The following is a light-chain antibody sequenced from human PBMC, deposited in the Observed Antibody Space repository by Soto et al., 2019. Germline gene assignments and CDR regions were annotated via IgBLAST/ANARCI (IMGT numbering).Light chain of an antibody. J-gene: IGKJ5*01. CDR3: QQRSNWTIT. CDR2: DAS. CDR1: QSVTSY. V-gene: IGKV3-11*01. Sequence: EIVLTQSPATLSLSPGERATLSGRVSQSVTSYLAWYQQTPGQAPRILIYDASNRDTGIPARFSGSGSGTEFTLTISSLEPEDFAVYYCQQRSNWTITFGQGTRLEIK.